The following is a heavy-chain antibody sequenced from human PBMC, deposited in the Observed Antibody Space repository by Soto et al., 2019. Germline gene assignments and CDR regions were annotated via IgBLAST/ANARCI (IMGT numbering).Heavy chain of an antibody. CDR1: GGTFSSYA. D-gene: IGHD6-19*01. V-gene: IGHV1-69*13. CDR3: ARRGSQSSGWYYFDY. CDR2: IIPIFGTA. J-gene: IGHJ4*02. Sequence: SVKVSCKASGGTFSSYAISWVRQAPVQGLEWMGGIIPIFGTANYAQKFQDRVTITADESTSTAYMELSSLRSEDTAVYYCARRGSQSSGWYYFDYWGQGTLVTVSS.